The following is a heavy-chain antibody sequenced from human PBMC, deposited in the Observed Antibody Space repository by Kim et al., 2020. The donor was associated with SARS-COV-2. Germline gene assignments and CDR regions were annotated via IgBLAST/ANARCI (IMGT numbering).Heavy chain of an antibody. V-gene: IGHV3-33*06. CDR3: AKEEFWYDSSGYYDR. Sequence: GGSLRLSCAASGFTFSSYAMHWVRQAPGKGLEWVAVIWYDGSNKYYADSVKGRFTISRDNSKNTLYLQMNSLRAEDTAVYYCAKEEFWYDSSGYYDRWGQGTLVTVSS. J-gene: IGHJ5*02. D-gene: IGHD3-22*01. CDR1: GFTFSSYA. CDR2: IWYDGSNK.